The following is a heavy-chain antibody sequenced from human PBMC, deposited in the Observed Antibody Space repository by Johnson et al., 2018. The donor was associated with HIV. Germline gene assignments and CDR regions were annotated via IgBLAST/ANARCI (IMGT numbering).Heavy chain of an antibody. J-gene: IGHJ3*02. CDR2: IYSDGTT. V-gene: IGHV3-66*01. CDR3: ARDQGELRRTHAFDI. CDR1: GFTVRSSY. D-gene: IGHD1-14*01. Sequence: VQLVESGGGLVQPGGSLRLSCAASGFTVRSSYMSWVRQAPGKGLEHVSVIYSDGTTYYADFVKGRFTISRDNSENTVYLQMNSLRHEDTAVYYCARDQGELRRTHAFDIWGQGTMVTVSS.